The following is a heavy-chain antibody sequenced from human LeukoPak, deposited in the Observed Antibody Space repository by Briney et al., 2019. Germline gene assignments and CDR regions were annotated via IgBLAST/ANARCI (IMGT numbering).Heavy chain of an antibody. CDR1: GFTFSSQA. CDR3: ARGRLTYYYYCMDV. J-gene: IGHJ6*02. D-gene: IGHD4/OR15-4a*01. V-gene: IGHV3-30-3*01. CDR2: ISYDGSNI. Sequence: GGSLRLSCAASGFTFSSQAMHWVRQAPGKGLEWVAVISYDGSNIYSADSVKGRFTISRDNSKNTLYLQMNSLRPEDTAVYYCARGRLTYYYYCMDVWGQGTTVTVSS.